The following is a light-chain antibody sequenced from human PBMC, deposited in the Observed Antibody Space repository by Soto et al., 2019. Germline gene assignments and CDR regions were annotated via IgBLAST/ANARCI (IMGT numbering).Light chain of an antibody. CDR2: EVS. CDR3: TPFADGNNVV. CDR1: SSDVGGYNY. J-gene: IGLJ2*01. Sequence: QSALTQPPSASGSPGQSVTISCTGTSSDVGGYNYVSWYQQHPGKAHKLMIYEVSKRPSGVPDRFSGSKHGNSPSLTVSGLQDGDEADCNCTPFADGNNVVFGGGTTLTAL. V-gene: IGLV2-8*01.